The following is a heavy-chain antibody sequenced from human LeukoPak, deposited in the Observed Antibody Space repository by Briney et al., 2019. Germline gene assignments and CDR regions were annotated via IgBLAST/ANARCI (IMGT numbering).Heavy chain of an antibody. CDR2: IIPIFGIA. Sequence: SVKVSCKASGGTFSSYAISWVRQAPGQGLEWMGRIIPIFGIANYARKFQGRVTITADKSTSTAYMELSSLRSEDTAVYYCARIAEPYYYDSGYALDIWGQGTMVTVSS. J-gene: IGHJ3*02. D-gene: IGHD3-22*01. V-gene: IGHV1-69*04. CDR3: ARIAEPYYYDSGYALDI. CDR1: GGTFSSYA.